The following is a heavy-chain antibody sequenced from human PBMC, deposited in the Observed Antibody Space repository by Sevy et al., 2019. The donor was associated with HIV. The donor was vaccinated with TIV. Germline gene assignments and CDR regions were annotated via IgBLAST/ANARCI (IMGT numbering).Heavy chain of an antibody. CDR1: GGTFSGYY. CDR3: ARYRVAGNFDY. Sequence: SETLSLTCAVYGGTFSGYYWSWIRQPPGKGLEWVGEINHSGSTNYNPSLKSRVTISVDTSKNQFSPKLSSVTAADTAVYYCARYRVAGNFDYWGQGTRVTVSS. D-gene: IGHD6-19*01. J-gene: IGHJ4*02. V-gene: IGHV4-34*01. CDR2: INHSGST.